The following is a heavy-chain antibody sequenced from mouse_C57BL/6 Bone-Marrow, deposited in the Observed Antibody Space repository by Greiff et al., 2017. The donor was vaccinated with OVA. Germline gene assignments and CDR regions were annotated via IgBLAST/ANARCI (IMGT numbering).Heavy chain of an antibody. J-gene: IGHJ1*03. D-gene: IGHD1-1*01. V-gene: IGHV1-55*01. CDR2: IYPGSGST. CDR1: GYTFTSYW. CDR3: ASITTVVAHWYFDV. Sequence: QVQLQQPGAELVKPGASVKMSCKASGYTFTSYWITWVKQRPGQGLEWIGDIYPGSGSTNYNEKFKSKATLTVDTSSSTAYMQLSSLTSEDSAVDYCASITTVVAHWYFDVWGTGTTVTVSS.